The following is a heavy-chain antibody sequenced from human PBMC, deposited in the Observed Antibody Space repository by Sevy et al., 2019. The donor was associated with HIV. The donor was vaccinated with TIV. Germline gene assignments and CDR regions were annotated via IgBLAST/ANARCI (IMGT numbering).Heavy chain of an antibody. V-gene: IGHV3-30*18. Sequence: GGSLRLSCAASRFTFSSYGMHWVRQAPGKGLEWVAVISYDGSNKYYADSVKGRFTISRDNSKNTMYRQRNSLRAEDTAVYYCAKGSTDVLMVYVPYGMDVWGQGTTVTVSS. J-gene: IGHJ6*02. D-gene: IGHD2-8*01. CDR2: ISYDGSNK. CDR1: RFTFSSYG. CDR3: AKGSTDVLMVYVPYGMDV.